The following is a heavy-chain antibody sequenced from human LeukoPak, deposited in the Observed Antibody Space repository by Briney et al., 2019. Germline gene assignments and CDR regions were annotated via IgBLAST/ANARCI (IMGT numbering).Heavy chain of an antibody. CDR3: ARGRDAVVTLGPNWFDP. V-gene: IGHV4-34*01. J-gene: IGHJ5*02. Sequence: SETLSLTCAVYGGSFSAYYWSWIRQPPGKGLEWIEEINHSGSTNYNPSLKSRVTISVDTSKYQFSLKLSSVTSADTPVYYCARGRDAVVTLGPNWFDPWGQGTLVTVSS. D-gene: IGHD4-23*01. CDR1: GGSFSAYY. CDR2: INHSGST.